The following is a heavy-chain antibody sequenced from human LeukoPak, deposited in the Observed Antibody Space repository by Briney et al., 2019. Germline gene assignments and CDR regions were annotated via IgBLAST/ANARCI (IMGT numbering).Heavy chain of an antibody. CDR2: IIPILGIA. Sequence: EASVKVSRKASGYTFINYGITWVRQAPGQGLEWMGRIIPILGIANYAQKLQGRVTITADKSTSTAYMEPSSLRSEDTAVYYCAGARCSGGSCYSRTDAFDIWGQGTMVTVSS. V-gene: IGHV1-69*04. CDR1: GYTFINYG. CDR3: AGARCSGGSCYSRTDAFDI. J-gene: IGHJ3*02. D-gene: IGHD2-15*01.